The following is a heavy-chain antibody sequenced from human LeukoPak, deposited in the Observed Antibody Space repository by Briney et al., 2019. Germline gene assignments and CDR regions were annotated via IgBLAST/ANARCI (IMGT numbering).Heavy chain of an antibody. J-gene: IGHJ4*02. CDR1: GGSISSYY. Sequence: SETLSLTCTVSGGSISSYYWSWIRQPPEKGLEWIGYIYYSGSTNYNPSLKSRVTISVDTSKNQFSLKLSSVTAADTAVYYCARGDYYGSGRRRVVFDYWGQGTLVTVSS. CDR3: ARGDYYGSGRRRVVFDY. CDR2: IYYSGST. V-gene: IGHV4-59*01. D-gene: IGHD3-10*01.